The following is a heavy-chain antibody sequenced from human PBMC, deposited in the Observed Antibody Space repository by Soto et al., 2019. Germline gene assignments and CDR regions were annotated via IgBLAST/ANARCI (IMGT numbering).Heavy chain of an antibody. J-gene: IGHJ6*03. V-gene: IGHV1-8*01. D-gene: IGHD2-15*01. CDR1: DFFFAYN. CDR2: MDPKNGDT. Sequence: QVQLVQSGAEVKKPGASMRVSCRASDFFFAYNFNWVRQVPGQGLEWMGWMDPKNGDTDYSQKFRGRVSMTSNASLSTAFPELISLRPDDTATYYSARETAVVLSAPLTVSRVDSRYIAVLGKGITVNISS. CDR3: ARETAVVLSAPLTVSRVDSRYIAV.